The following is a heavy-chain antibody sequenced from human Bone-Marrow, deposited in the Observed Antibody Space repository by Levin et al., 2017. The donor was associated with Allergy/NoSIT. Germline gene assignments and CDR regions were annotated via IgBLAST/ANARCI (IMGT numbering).Heavy chain of an antibody. CDR1: GFTFDDFA. CDR3: VKGGVVGGDREDFFDP. Sequence: GGSLRLSCAASGFTFDDFAIHWVRQVPGRGLEWVSGIDWNSAIIGYADSVKGRLTISRDNARNSVYLQMNSLKREDTALYYCVKGGVVGGDREDFFDPWGQGTQVTVSS. CDR2: IDWNSAII. D-gene: IGHD2-15*01. J-gene: IGHJ5*02. V-gene: IGHV3-9*01.